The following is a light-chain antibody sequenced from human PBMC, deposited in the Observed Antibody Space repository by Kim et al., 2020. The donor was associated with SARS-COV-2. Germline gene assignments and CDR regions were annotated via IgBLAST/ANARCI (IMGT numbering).Light chain of an antibody. Sequence: ASLGDSVTINCRATETISSALAWYQQKPGEAPKFLIHDASSLETGVPSRFSGSGSGTHFTLTINKLQPEDFAIYYCQQFNIYPFTFGQGTRLEIK. CDR1: ETISSA. V-gene: IGKV1-13*02. CDR2: DAS. CDR3: QQFNIYPFT. J-gene: IGKJ5*01.